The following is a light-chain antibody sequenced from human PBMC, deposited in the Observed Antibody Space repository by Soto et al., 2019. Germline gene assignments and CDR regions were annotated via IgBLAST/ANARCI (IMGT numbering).Light chain of an antibody. CDR3: MQGTQWPYT. CDR1: QSLVYKDGNTY. CDR2: KVS. J-gene: IGKJ2*01. V-gene: IGKV2-30*01. Sequence: DVVMTQSPLSLPVTLGQPASISCRSSQSLVYKDGNTYLNWFQQRPGQSPRRLIYKVSDRDSGVPDRFSGSGSGTDFTLQISRVEAEDVGLYYCMQGTQWPYTFGQGTKREIK.